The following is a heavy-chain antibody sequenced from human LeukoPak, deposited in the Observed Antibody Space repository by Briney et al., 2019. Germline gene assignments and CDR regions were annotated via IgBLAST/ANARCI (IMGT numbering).Heavy chain of an antibody. CDR3: ARVGNILTGDAPPELLYYFDY. CDR2: ISAYNGNT. V-gene: IGHV1-18*01. D-gene: IGHD3-9*01. CDR1: GYSFTSYG. J-gene: IGHJ4*02. Sequence: GASVKVSCKASGYSFTSYGLTRVRQAPGQGLEWMGWISAYNGNTNYAQKLQGRVTMTTDTSTSTAYMELRSLRSDDTAVYYCARVGNILTGDAPPELLYYFDYWGQGTLVTVSS.